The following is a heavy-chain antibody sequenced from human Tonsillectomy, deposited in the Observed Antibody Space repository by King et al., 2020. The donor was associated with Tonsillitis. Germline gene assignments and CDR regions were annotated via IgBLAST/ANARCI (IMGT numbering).Heavy chain of an antibody. Sequence: VQLVESGGGLVQPGGSLRLSCAVTGFNFSNYPMSWVRQTPGKGLEWVSLISGSGVTPYYAESVKGRFTISRDNSKNTLYLQMNSLRADDTAVYYCAKSGWCSGVNCSPKLNWGQGTLVTVSS. J-gene: IGHJ4*02. CDR2: ISGSGVTP. CDR3: AKSGWCSGVNCSPKLN. CDR1: GFNFSNYP. D-gene: IGHD2-15*01. V-gene: IGHV3-23*04.